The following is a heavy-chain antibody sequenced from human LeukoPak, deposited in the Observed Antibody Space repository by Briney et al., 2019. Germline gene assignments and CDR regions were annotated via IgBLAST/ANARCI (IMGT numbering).Heavy chain of an antibody. J-gene: IGHJ4*02. V-gene: IGHV4-31*03. CDR1: GGSISSGGYY. CDR2: IYYGGST. CDR3: ASTGPTYYYDSSGYYLDY. D-gene: IGHD3-22*01. Sequence: SETLSLTCTVSGGSISSGGYYWSWIRQHPGKGLEWIGYIYYGGSTYYNPSLKSRVTISVDTSKNQFSLKLSSVTAADTAVYYCASTGPTYYYDSSGYYLDYWGQGTLVTVSS.